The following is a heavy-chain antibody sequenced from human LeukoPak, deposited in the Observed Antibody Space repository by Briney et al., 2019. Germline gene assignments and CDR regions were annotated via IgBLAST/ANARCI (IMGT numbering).Heavy chain of an antibody. J-gene: IGHJ4*02. Sequence: GGSLRLSCAASGFTFSSYSMNWVRQAPGKGLEWVSSISSSSSYIYYADSAKGRFTISRDNAKNSLYLQMNSLRAEDTAVYYCARDGGDIVVVPAAIRRPFDYWGQGTLVTVSS. V-gene: IGHV3-21*01. CDR1: GFTFSSYS. CDR3: ARDGGDIVVVPAAIRRPFDY. CDR2: ISSSSSYI. D-gene: IGHD2-2*01.